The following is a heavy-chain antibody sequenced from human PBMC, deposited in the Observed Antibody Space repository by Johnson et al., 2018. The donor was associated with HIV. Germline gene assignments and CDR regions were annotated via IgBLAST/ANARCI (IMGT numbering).Heavy chain of an antibody. Sequence: QVQLVESGGGVVQPGRSLRLSCTASGFIFSNHDIDWVRQAPGKGLEWVGHISYDGNNKYYGDYVKGRFTISRDNSKNTLDLQMNNLRTEDSGVYYCAKSYCPGCDGFDIWGQGTMVTVSS. CDR3: AKSYCPGCDGFDI. D-gene: IGHD2-21*01. CDR1: GFIFSNHD. V-gene: IGHV3-30*18. CDR2: ISYDGNNK. J-gene: IGHJ3*02.